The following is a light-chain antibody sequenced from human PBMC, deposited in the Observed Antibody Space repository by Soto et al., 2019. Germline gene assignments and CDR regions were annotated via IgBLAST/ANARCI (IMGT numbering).Light chain of an antibody. Sequence: EIVMTQSPATLSVSPGARSTLSGRASQSVSSNLAWYQQKPGQAPRLLIYGASTRATGIPARFSGSGSGTEFTLTISSLQSEDFAVYYCQQYNNWPPWTVGQGTKVDIK. CDR1: QSVSSN. V-gene: IGKV3-15*01. CDR3: QQYNNWPPWT. CDR2: GAS. J-gene: IGKJ1*01.